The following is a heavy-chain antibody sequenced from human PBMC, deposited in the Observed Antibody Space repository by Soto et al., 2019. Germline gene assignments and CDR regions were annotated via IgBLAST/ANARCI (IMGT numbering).Heavy chain of an antibody. CDR3: ARDPQDSSSWRVFDP. D-gene: IGHD6-13*01. CDR2: IYYSGST. J-gene: IGHJ5*02. Sequence: SETLSLTCTVSGGSISSGDYSWSWIRQPPGKGLEWIGYIYYSGSTYYNPSLKSRVTISVDTSKNQFSLKLSSVTAADTAVYYCARDPQDSSSWRVFDPWGQGTLVTISS. CDR1: GGSISSGDYS. V-gene: IGHV4-30-4*01.